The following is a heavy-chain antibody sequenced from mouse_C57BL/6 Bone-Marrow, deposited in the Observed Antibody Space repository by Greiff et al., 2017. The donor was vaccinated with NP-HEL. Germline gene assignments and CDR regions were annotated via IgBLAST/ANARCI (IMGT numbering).Heavy chain of an antibody. Sequence: VQLQESGAELARPGASVKLSCKASGYTFTSYGISWVKQRTGQGLEWIGEIYPRSGNTYYNEKFKGKATLTADKSSSTAYMELRSLTSEDSAVYFCARGSTMVKVWFAYWGQGTLVTVSA. CDR1: GYTFTSYG. D-gene: IGHD2-2*01. V-gene: IGHV1-81*01. CDR2: IYPRSGNT. CDR3: ARGSTMVKVWFAY. J-gene: IGHJ3*01.